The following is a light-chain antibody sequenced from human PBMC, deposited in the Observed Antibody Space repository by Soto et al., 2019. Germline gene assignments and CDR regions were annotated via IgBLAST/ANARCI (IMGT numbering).Light chain of an antibody. Sequence: EIVMTQSPATLSVSPGERATLSCRASQSVSSNLAWYQQKPGQAPRLLIYGASTRATGIPARFSGSGSGTEVTLTFSSLQSEDFAVYYCHQYNNWPPLAFGGGTKVEIK. CDR3: HQYNNWPPLA. CDR1: QSVSSN. V-gene: IGKV3-15*01. J-gene: IGKJ4*01. CDR2: GAS.